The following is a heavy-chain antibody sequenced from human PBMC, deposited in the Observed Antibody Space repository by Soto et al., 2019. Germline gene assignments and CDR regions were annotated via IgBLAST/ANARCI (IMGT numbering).Heavy chain of an antibody. J-gene: IGHJ4*02. V-gene: IGHV4-31*03. CDR2: IYYSGST. D-gene: IGHD4-17*01. CDR3: ASGSSPYGDYLLTLQLDY. CDR1: GGSITGGGYY. Sequence: PSETLSLTCTVSGGSITGGGYYWSWIRQHPGKGLEWIGYIYYSGSTYYNPSLKSRVTISVDTSKNQFSLKLSSVTAADTAVYYCASGSSPYGDYLLTLQLDYWGQGTLVTVSS.